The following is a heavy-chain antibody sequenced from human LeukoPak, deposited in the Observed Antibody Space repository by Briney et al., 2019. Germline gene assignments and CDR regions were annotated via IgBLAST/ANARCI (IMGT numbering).Heavy chain of an antibody. CDR3: VRGNDGGAFDI. CDR1: GFTFSNFW. CDR2: IKQDETEK. V-gene: IGHV3-7*03. D-gene: IGHD4-23*01. Sequence: PGESLRLSCTASGFTFSNFWMGWVRQAPGKGLEWVANIKQDETEKFYLGSVKGRFTISRDNAKNSLYLQMNSLRVEDTALYYCVRGNDGGAFDIWGQGTMVTVSS. J-gene: IGHJ3*02.